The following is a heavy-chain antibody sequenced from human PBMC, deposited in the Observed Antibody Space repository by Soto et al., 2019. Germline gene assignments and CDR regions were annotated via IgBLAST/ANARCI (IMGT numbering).Heavy chain of an antibody. D-gene: IGHD2-8*02. CDR3: ATLLGFSSGGSWYSHVADY. CDR2: IDGGGTT. Sequence: EVHLWESGGDLVQPGGSLRVSCVGSGYTFSSRAMSWVRQAPGKGLEWVSGIDGGGTTDYADSVKGRFPISRDNSQDTLYLQMNSLRAEDTAVYYCATLLGFSSGGSWYSHVADYWGQGTLVTVSS. CDR1: GYTFSSRA. J-gene: IGHJ4*02. V-gene: IGHV3-23*01.